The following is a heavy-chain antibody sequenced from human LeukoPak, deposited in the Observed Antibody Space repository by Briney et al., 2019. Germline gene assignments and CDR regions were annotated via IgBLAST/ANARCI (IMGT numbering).Heavy chain of an antibody. V-gene: IGHV3-30-3*01. CDR1: GLTFSSYA. D-gene: IGHD4-11*01. Sequence: GGSLRLSCAASGLTFSSYAMHWVRQAPGKGLEWVAVISYDGSNKYYADSVKGRFTISRDNSKNTLYLQMNSLRAEDTAVYYCARGVDYSYIDYWGQGTLVTVSS. CDR3: ARGVDYSYIDY. CDR2: ISYDGSNK. J-gene: IGHJ4*02.